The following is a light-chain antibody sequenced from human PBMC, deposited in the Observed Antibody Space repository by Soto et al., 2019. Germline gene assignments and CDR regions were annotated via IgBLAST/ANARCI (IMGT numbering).Light chain of an antibody. V-gene: IGKV3-20*01. CDR3: QQHVSSFRT. CDR1: QSVSSNY. Sequence: EIVLTQSPGTLSLSPGEGATLSCRASQSVSSNYLAWYQQKPGQAPRHRIYGAYSRAAGIPDRSNGSASGTDVTLTSSSREPDDFAVYYFQQHVSSFRTFGEGT. CDR2: GAY. J-gene: IGKJ1*01.